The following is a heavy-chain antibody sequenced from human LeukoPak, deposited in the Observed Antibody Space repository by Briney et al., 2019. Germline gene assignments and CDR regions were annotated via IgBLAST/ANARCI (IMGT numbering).Heavy chain of an antibody. Sequence: GGSLRLSCAASGFTFSSYAMSWVRQAPGKGLEWVSAISNTGSVTFYADSVKGRFTISRDNSKSTLYLQMNSLRTEDTAVYFCAVRVAASGLGWGQGTLVTVPT. J-gene: IGHJ4*02. D-gene: IGHD6-13*01. CDR1: GFTFSSYA. V-gene: IGHV3-23*01. CDR2: ISNTGSVT. CDR3: AVRVAASGLG.